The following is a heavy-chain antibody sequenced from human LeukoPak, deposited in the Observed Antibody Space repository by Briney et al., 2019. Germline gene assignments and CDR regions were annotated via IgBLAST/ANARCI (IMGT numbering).Heavy chain of an antibody. J-gene: IGHJ4*02. CDR3: ARGLRYFEWYFDH. CDR2: ISYDGSNK. D-gene: IGHD3-9*01. CDR1: GFTFSSYG. V-gene: IGHV3-30*03. Sequence: GGSLRLSCAASGFTFSSYGMHWVRQAPGKGLEWVAVISYDGSNKYYADSVKGRFTISRDNSKNTLYLQMNSLRAEDTAVYYCARGLRYFEWYFDHWGQGALITVSS.